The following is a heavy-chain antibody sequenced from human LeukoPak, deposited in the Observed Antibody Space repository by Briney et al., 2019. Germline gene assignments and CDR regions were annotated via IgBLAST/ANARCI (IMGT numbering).Heavy chain of an antibody. CDR2: ISGSGGST. V-gene: IGHV3-23*01. D-gene: IGHD5-12*01. CDR1: GFTFSSYG. CDR3: ARDTTGGYDEYYYYYLDV. J-gene: IGHJ6*03. Sequence: GGSLRLSCAASGFTFSSYGMSWVRQAPGKGLEWVSGISGSGGSTYYADSVKGRFTISRDNSKNTLYLQMNSLRAEDTAVYYCARDTTGGYDEYYYYYLDVWGKGTTVTVSS.